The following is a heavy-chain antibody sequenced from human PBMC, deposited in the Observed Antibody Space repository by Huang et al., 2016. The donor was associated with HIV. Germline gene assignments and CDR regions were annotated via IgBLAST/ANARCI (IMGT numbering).Heavy chain of an antibody. CDR3: ARRRMGYGGAPFDY. D-gene: IGHD4-17*01. Sequence: QVQLQQWGAGLLKPSETLSLTCAVYGGSFSGYYWSWIRQPPGKGLGWIGEINHSGSTNDSPSRKRGVTRAVDTSKNQFSLKLSSVTAADTAVYYCARRRMGYGGAPFDYWGQGTLVTVSS. J-gene: IGHJ4*02. V-gene: IGHV4-34*01. CDR2: INHSGST. CDR1: GGSFSGYY.